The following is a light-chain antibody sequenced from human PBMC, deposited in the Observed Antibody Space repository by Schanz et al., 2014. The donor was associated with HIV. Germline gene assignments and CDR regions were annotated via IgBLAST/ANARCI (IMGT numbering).Light chain of an antibody. Sequence: DIQMTQSPSSLSASVGDRVTITCRAGQSISNYLNWYQQKPGKAPKLLIYAASSLQSGVPSRFSGSGSGTDFTLTIRSLQPEDFATYYCQQSFSTPRTFGGGTYVEIK. J-gene: IGKJ4*01. CDR3: QQSFSTPRT. CDR1: QSISNY. CDR2: AAS. V-gene: IGKV1-39*01.